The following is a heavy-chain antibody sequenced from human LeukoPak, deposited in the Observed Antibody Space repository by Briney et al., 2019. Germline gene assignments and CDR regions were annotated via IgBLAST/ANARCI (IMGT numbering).Heavy chain of an antibody. CDR2: INPSGGST. J-gene: IGHJ4*02. D-gene: IGHD2-2*01. CDR3: ARGGINRCCSSTSCSRGYFDY. CDR1: GYTFTSYY. Sequence: ASVKVSCKASGYTFTSYYMHWVRQAPGQGLEWMGIINPSGGSTSYAQKFQGRVTMTRDTSTSTVYMELSSLRSEDTAVYYCARGGINRCCSSTSCSRGYFDYWGQGTLVTVSS. V-gene: IGHV1-46*03.